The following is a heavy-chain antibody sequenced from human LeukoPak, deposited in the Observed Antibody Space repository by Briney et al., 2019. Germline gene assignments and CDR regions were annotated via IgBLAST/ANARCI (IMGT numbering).Heavy chain of an antibody. CDR2: IYYSGST. V-gene: IGHV4-39*07. CDR3: ARVRVVTTSNAFDI. J-gene: IGHJ3*02. Sequence: SETLSLTCTVSGGSISSSSYYWGWIRQPPGKGLEWIGSIYYSGSTYYNPSLKSRVTISVDTSKNQFSLKLSSVTAADTAVYYCARVRVVTTSNAFDIWGQGTMVTVSS. D-gene: IGHD4-23*01. CDR1: GGSISSSSYY.